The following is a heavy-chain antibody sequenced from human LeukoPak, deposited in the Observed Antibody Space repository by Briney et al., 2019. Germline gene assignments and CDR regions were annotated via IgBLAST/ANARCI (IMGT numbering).Heavy chain of an antibody. V-gene: IGHV3-23*01. J-gene: IGHJ5*02. CDR3: AKDQAGFWSGYPFYNWFDP. CDR1: GFTFSSYA. Sequence: QSGGSLRLSCAASGFTFSSYAMSWVRQAPGKGLEWVSAISGSGGSTYYADSVKGRFTISRDNSKNTLYLQMNSLRAEDTAVYYCAKDQAGFWSGYPFYNWFDPWGQGTLVTVSS. CDR2: ISGSGGST. D-gene: IGHD3-3*01.